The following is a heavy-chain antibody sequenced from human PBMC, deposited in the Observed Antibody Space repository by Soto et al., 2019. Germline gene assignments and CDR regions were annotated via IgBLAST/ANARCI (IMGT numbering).Heavy chain of an antibody. CDR2: IKQDGSEK. CDR1: GFTFSSYW. J-gene: IGHJ6*02. V-gene: IGHV3-7*03. D-gene: IGHD5-18*01. Sequence: HPVGSLRLSCAASGFTFSSYWMSWVRQAPGKGLEWVANIKQDGSEKYYVDSVKGRFTISRDNAKNSLYLQMNSLRAEDTAVYYCARDPTAREGGYYYYYGMDVWGQGTTVTVSS. CDR3: ARDPTAREGGYYYYYGMDV.